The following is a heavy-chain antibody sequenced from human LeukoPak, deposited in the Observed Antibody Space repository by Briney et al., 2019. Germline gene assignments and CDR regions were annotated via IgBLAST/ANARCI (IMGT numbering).Heavy chain of an antibody. CDR1: GFTFSTYS. D-gene: IGHD2/OR15-2a*01. CDR3: AILSWDGRGSFY. J-gene: IGHJ4*02. CDR2: IRSGGENT. Sequence: PGGSLRLSCAASGFTFSTYSMSWVRQAPGKGLERVSAIRSGGENTYYADSVRGRFTISRDNSRGTLSLQMNSLRAEDTAVYFCAILSWDGRGSFYWGQGTLVTVSS. V-gene: IGHV3-23*01.